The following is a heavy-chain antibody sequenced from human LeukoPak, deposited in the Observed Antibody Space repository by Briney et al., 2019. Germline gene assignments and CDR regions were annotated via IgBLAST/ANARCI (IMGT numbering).Heavy chain of an antibody. Sequence: GGSLRLSCAASGFTFSSYSMNWVRQAPGKGLEWVSSISSSSSYIYYADSVKGRFTISRDNAKNTLYLQMNNLRGEDTAVYYCAKAPSYYYMDVWGKGTTVTVSS. J-gene: IGHJ6*03. CDR3: AKAPSYYYMDV. V-gene: IGHV3-21*04. CDR1: GFTFSSYS. CDR2: ISSSSSYI.